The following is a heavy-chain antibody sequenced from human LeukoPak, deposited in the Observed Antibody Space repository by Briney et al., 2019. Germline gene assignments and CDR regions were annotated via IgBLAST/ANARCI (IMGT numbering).Heavy chain of an antibody. CDR2: INPNSGGT. Sequence: ASVRVSCKASGYTFTGYYMHWVRQAPGQGLERMGRINPNSGGTNYAQKFQGRVTMTRDTSISTAYMELRSLRPDDTAVYYCARDLTSNVAVTEYHYYAMDVWGQGTTVTVSS. CDR3: ARDLTSNVAVTEYHYYAMDV. CDR1: GYTFTGYY. D-gene: IGHD6-19*01. V-gene: IGHV1-2*06. J-gene: IGHJ6*02.